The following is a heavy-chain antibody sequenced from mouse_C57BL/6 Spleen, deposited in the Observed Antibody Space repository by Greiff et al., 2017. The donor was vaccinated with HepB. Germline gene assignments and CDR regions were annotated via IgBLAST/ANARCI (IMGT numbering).Heavy chain of an antibody. V-gene: IGHV10-3*01. D-gene: IGHD1-1*01. CDR2: IRSKSSNYAT. J-gene: IGHJ1*03. CDR3: VRENSVYYYGSSSWYFDV. CDR1: GFTFNTYA. Sequence: EVKLVESGGGLVQPKGSLKLSCAASGFTFNTYAMHWVRQAPGKGLEWVARIRSKSSNYATYYADSVKDRFTISRDDSQSMLYLQMNNLKTEDTAMYYCVRENSVYYYGSSSWYFDVWGTGTTVTVSS.